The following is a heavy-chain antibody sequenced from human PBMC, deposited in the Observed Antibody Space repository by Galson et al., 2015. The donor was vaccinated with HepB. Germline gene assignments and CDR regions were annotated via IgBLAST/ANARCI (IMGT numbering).Heavy chain of an antibody. CDR2: IRSKASSHAT. Sequence: SLRLSCAASGFTFSGSAIHWVRQASGKGLEWVGRIRSKASSHATAYTALLKGRFTISRDDSKNTAYLHMNSLKTEDTAVYYCARLGDLSGYSSLWGQGTLVTVSS. J-gene: IGHJ4*02. V-gene: IGHV3-73*01. CDR1: GFTFSGSA. CDR3: ARLGDLSGYSSL. D-gene: IGHD6-19*01.